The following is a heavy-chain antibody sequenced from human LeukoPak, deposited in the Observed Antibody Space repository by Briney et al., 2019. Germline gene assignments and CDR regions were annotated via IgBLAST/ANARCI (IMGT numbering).Heavy chain of an antibody. CDR1: GYSISSGYY. D-gene: IGHD6-6*01. CDR3: ARLPPYSSSAYYFDY. J-gene: IGHJ4*02. V-gene: IGHV4-38-2*01. Sequence: SETLSLTCAVSGYSISSGYYWGWIRQPPGKGLEWIGNIYHGGNTYYNPSLKSRVTISVDTSKNQFSLKLRSVTAADTAVYYCARLPPYSSSAYYFDYWGQGTLVTVSS. CDR2: IYHGGNT.